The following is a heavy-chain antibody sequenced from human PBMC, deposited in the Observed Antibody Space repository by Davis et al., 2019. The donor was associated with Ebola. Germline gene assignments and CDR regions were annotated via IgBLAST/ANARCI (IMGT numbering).Heavy chain of an antibody. CDR1: GGSFSGYY. CDR3: ARYGDYTSVDY. Sequence: SETLSLTCAVCGGSFSGYYWSWIRQPPGKGLEWIGEINHSGSTNYNPSLKSRVTISVDTSKNQFSLKLSSVTAADTAVYYCARYGDYTSVDYWGQGTLVTVSS. D-gene: IGHD4-17*01. J-gene: IGHJ4*02. CDR2: INHSGST. V-gene: IGHV4-34*01.